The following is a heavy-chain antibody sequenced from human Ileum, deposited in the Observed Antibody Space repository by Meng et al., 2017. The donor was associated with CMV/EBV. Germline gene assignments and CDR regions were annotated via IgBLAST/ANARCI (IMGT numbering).Heavy chain of an antibody. CDR3: ARHDCSGGDCYSGAYYYYTMDV. D-gene: IGHD2-15*01. CDR1: GGSISSSSYY. Sequence: SETLSLTCAVSGGSISSSSYYWGWIRQPPGKGLEWIGNIYYSGSTYYNPSLKSRVTISVDTSKNQFSLRLSSVTAADTAVYYCARHDCSGGDCYSGAYYYYTMDVWGQGTTVTVSS. J-gene: IGHJ6*02. V-gene: IGHV4-39*07. CDR2: IYYSGST.